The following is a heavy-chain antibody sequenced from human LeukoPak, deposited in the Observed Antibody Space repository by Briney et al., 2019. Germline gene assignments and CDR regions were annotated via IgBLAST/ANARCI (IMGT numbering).Heavy chain of an antibody. Sequence: ASVKVSCKASGYTFTTYGISWVRQAPGQGLEWMGWISAYNGNTNYAQKLQGRVTMTTDTSTSTAYMEVKSLRSDDTAVYYCARDGSGYSYGYYFDYWGQGTLVTVSS. D-gene: IGHD5-18*01. V-gene: IGHV1-18*01. CDR1: GYTFTTYG. CDR3: ARDGSGYSYGYYFDY. CDR2: ISAYNGNT. J-gene: IGHJ4*02.